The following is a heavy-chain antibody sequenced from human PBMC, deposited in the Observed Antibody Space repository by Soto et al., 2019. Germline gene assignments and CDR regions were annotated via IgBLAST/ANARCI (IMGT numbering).Heavy chain of an antibody. V-gene: IGHV2-5*01. CDR2: IFWNDDR. CDR3: AHRPSTAPRYCDY. CDR1: GSSLSTNGVG. D-gene: IGHD2-15*01. J-gene: IGHJ4*02. Sequence: QITLKESGPTLVKPTQTLTLTCAFSGSSLSTNGVGLAWIRQTPGKALEWLALIFWNDDRRYSPSLKRRLTLVQDTSTNHVVLTMTDMDPVDTATYYCAHRPSTAPRYCDYGGQGTLVTGSS.